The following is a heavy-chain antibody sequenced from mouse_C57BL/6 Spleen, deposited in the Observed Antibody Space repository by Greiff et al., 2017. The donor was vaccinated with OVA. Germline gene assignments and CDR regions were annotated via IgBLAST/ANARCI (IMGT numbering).Heavy chain of an antibody. Sequence: EVKLVESGPGLVKPSQSLSLTCSVTGYSITSGYYWNWIRQFPGNKLEWMGYISYDGSNNYNPSLKNRISITRDTSKNQFFLKLNSVTTEDTATYYCARRGYYGSSPFYAMDYWGQGTSVTVSS. D-gene: IGHD1-1*01. CDR3: ARRGYYGSSPFYAMDY. V-gene: IGHV3-6*01. J-gene: IGHJ4*01. CDR1: GYSITSGYY. CDR2: ISYDGSN.